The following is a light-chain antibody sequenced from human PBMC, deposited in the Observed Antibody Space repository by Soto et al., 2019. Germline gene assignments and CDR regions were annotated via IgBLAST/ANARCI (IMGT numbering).Light chain of an antibody. CDR2: STS. J-gene: IGLJ3*02. CDR3: LLYSGNTQV. Sequence: QTVVTQETSLTVSPGGTVTLTCASSTGAVTNTNYPNWFQQKPGQAPKSLIHSTSIKHSWTPARFSGSRIGGKAALTLSDVQPEDEAAYSCLLYSGNTQVFGGGTKVTVL. V-gene: IGLV7-43*01. CDR1: TGAVTNTNY.